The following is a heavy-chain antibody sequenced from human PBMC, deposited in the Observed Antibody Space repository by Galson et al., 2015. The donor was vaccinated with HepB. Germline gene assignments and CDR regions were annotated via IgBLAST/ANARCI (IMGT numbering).Heavy chain of an antibody. J-gene: IGHJ5*02. CDR3: ATMYSSSPARGFDP. V-gene: IGHV1-69-2*01. Sequence: VKVSCKVSGYTFTDYYMHWVQQAPGKGLEWMGLVDPEDGETIYAEKFQGRVTITADTSTDTAYMELSSLRSEDTAVYYCATMYSSSPARGFDPWGQGTLVTVSS. D-gene: IGHD6-6*01. CDR1: GYTFTDYY. CDR2: VDPEDGET.